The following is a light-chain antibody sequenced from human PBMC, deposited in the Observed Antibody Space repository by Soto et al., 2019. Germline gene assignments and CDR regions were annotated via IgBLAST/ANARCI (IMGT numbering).Light chain of an antibody. Sequence: QSVLTQPPSVSAAPGQAVTISCSGTNSNSGKNFVSWYRQSPGTAPNLLLYDNDKRPSGIPDRFTGSRIDTTATLVIAGLQTVDEADYYCGTWDTRLCVWVFGGGTKLTVL. J-gene: IGLJ3*02. V-gene: IGLV1-51*01. CDR3: GTWDTRLCVWV. CDR1: NSNSGKNF. CDR2: DND.